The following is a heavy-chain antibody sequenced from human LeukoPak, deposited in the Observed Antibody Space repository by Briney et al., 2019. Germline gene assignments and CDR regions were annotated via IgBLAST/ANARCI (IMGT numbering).Heavy chain of an antibody. D-gene: IGHD3-16*02. CDR3: ARADYVWGSYRPYYFDY. J-gene: IGHJ4*02. V-gene: IGHV4-61*01. CDR1: GGSVSSGSYY. Sequence: SETLSLTCTVSGGSVSSGSYYWSWIRQPPGKGLEWIGYIYYSGSTNYNPSLKSRVTISVDTSKNQFSLKLSSVTAADTAVYYCARADYVWGSYRPYYFDYWGQGTLVTVSS. CDR2: IYYSGST.